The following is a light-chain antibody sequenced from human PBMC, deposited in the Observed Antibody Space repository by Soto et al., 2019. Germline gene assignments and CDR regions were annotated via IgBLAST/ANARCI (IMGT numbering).Light chain of an antibody. CDR3: SSYGGSNNLV. CDR1: SSDVGGYNY. Sequence: QSALTQPPSASGSPGQSVTISCTGTSSDVGGYNYVSWYQQHPGKAPKLMIYEVSKRPSGVPDRFSGSKSGNTASLTVSGLQAEDEADYYCSSYGGSNNLVFGGGIQLTVL. J-gene: IGLJ2*01. CDR2: EVS. V-gene: IGLV2-8*01.